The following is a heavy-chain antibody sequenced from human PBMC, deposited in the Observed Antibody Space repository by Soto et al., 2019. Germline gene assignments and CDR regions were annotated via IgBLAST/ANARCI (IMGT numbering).Heavy chain of an antibody. CDR2: INHSGST. CDR1: GGSFSGYD. Sequence: QVQLQQWGAGLLKPSETLSLTCAVYGGSFSGYDWSWIRQPPGTGLEWIGEINHSGSTNYNPSLKRRVNISVDTSKNQSSLQLSSVIAADTAVYYCARERGVLVWFVPNNWFEPWGPGTLVTGSS. J-gene: IGHJ5*02. CDR3: ARERGVLVWFVPNNWFEP. D-gene: IGHD3-10*01. V-gene: IGHV4-34*01.